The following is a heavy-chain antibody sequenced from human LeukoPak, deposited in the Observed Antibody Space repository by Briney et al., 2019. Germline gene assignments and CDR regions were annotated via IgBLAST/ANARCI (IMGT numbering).Heavy chain of an antibody. V-gene: IGHV4-4*07. CDR3: ARDLVDSSGSNWFDP. CDR2: IYISGST. D-gene: IGHD6-19*01. J-gene: IGHJ5*02. Sequence: PSETLSLTCTVSGASISSYYWSWIRQPAGKGLEWIGRIYISGSTKYNPSLKSRVTMSVDTSKNHFSLKLRSVTAADTAIYYCARDLVDSSGSNWFDPWGQGTLVTVS. CDR1: GASISSYY.